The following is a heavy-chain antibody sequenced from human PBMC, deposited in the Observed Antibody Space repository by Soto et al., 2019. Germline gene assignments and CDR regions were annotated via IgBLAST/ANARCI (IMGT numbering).Heavy chain of an antibody. CDR2: IWYDGGNT. CDR3: ASRGGIGWWDIEY. J-gene: IGHJ4*02. Sequence: QVQLVESGGGVVQPGRSLRLSCTASGFTFSNYGMHWVRQAPGKGLEWMAAIWYDGGNTYYADSVKGRFTISRDNSKNTLYLQMNSLRAEDTAVYYCASRGGIGWWDIEYWGQGTLVTVSS. V-gene: IGHV3-33*01. CDR1: GFTFSNYG. D-gene: IGHD6-19*01.